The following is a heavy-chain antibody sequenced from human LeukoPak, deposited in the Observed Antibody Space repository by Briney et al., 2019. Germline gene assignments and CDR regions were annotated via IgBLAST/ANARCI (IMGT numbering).Heavy chain of an antibody. Sequence: GGSLRLSCAASGFTFSSYAMSWVRQAPGKGLGWVSAISGSGGSTYYADSVKGRFTISRDNSKNTLYLQMNSLRAEDTAVYYCAKRGSTTRYYYYYMDVWGKGTTVTVSS. D-gene: IGHD2-2*01. J-gene: IGHJ6*03. CDR1: GFTFSSYA. CDR2: ISGSGGST. CDR3: AKRGSTTRYYYYYMDV. V-gene: IGHV3-23*01.